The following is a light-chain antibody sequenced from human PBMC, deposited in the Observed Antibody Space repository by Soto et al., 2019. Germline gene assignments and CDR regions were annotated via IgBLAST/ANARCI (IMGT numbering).Light chain of an antibody. CDR1: QSVLYSSNNKNY. CDR3: QQYYSTPSWA. Sequence: DIVMTQSPDSLAVSLGERATINCKSSQSVLYSSNNKNYLAWYQQKPGQPPKLLIYWASTRDSGVPDRFSGSGSGTYFTLTISSLQAEDVAVYYCQQYYSTPSWAFGQGTKVEIK. CDR2: WAS. J-gene: IGKJ1*01. V-gene: IGKV4-1*01.